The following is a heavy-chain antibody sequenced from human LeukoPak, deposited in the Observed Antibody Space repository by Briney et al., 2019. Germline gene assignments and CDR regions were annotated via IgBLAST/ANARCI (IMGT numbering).Heavy chain of an antibody. CDR1: GGTFSSYA. CDR3: ATPTTVTTYYYYYMDV. Sequence: SVKVSCKASGGTFSSYAISWVRQASGQGLEWMGGIIPIFGTANYAQKFQGRVTITADESTSTAYMELSSLRSEDTAVYYCATPTTVTTYYYYYMDVWGKGTTVTISS. CDR2: IIPIFGTA. D-gene: IGHD4-17*01. J-gene: IGHJ6*03. V-gene: IGHV1-69*13.